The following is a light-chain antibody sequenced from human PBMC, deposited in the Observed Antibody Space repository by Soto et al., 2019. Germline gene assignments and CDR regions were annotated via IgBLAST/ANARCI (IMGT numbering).Light chain of an antibody. CDR3: MQRTHVPIT. J-gene: IGKJ5*01. V-gene: IGKV2-40*01. Sequence: DIVMTQTPLSLPVTPGEPASISCRSSQSLLDSDDGNTYLDWYLQKPGQSPQLLIYTVSYRASGVPDRFSGSGSGTDFTLKISRVEAEDVGVYYCMQRTHVPITFGQGTRLEIK. CDR2: TVS. CDR1: QSLLDSDDGNTY.